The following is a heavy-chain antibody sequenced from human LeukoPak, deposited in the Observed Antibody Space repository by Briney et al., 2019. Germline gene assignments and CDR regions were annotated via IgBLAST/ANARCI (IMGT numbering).Heavy chain of an antibody. V-gene: IGHV1-8*03. Sequence: ASVKVSCKASGYTFTSYDINWVRQATGQGLEWMGWMNPNSGNTGYAQKFQGRVTITRNTSISTAYMELSSLRSEDTAVYYCARGHKSKQLVRSYLGYYYYMDVWGKGTTVTVSS. D-gene: IGHD6-13*01. J-gene: IGHJ6*03. CDR3: ARGHKSKQLVRSYLGYYYYMDV. CDR1: GYTFTSYD. CDR2: MNPNSGNT.